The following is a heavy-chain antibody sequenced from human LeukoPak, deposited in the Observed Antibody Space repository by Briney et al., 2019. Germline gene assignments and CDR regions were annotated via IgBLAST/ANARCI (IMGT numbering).Heavy chain of an antibody. CDR3: ATTSGYFYY. D-gene: IGHD1-26*01. V-gene: IGHV1-2*06. CDR2: INPSSGDT. Sequence: ASVKVSGKASAYTFTDYYVHWGRQAPGQGLEWMGRINPSSGDTNYAQNFQGRVTMTRDTSISTAYMELSRLRSDDTAVYYCATTSGYFYYWGQGTLVTVSS. CDR1: AYTFTDYY. J-gene: IGHJ4*02.